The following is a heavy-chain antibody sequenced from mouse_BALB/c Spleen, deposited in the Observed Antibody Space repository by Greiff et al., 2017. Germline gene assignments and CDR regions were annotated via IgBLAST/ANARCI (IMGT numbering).Heavy chain of an antibody. CDR2: IYPYNGGT. CDR1: GYTFTDYN. J-gene: IGHJ3*01. V-gene: IGHV1S29*02. D-gene: IGHD2-3*01. CDR3: ARSLYDGYYPFAY. Sequence: EVQLQQSGPELVKPGASVKISCKASGYTFTDYNMHWVKQSHGKSLEWIGYIYPYNGGTGYNQKFKNKATLTVDNSSSTAYMELRSLTSEDSAVYYCARSLYDGYYPFAYWGQGTLVTVSA.